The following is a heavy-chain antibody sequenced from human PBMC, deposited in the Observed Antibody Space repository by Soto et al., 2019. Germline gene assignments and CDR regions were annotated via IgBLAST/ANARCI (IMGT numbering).Heavy chain of an antibody. J-gene: IGHJ4*02. Sequence: QVQLVQSGAEVKKPGASVKVSCKASGYTFTSYDINWVRQATGQGLEWMGWMNPNSGNTGYAQKFQGSVNMTRNTSLSTAYMELSSLRSEDTAVYYCARTGYSSGWYSSIIWDYWGPGTLVTASS. D-gene: IGHD6-19*01. V-gene: IGHV1-8*01. CDR2: MNPNSGNT. CDR1: GYTFTSYD. CDR3: ARTGYSSGWYSSIIWDY.